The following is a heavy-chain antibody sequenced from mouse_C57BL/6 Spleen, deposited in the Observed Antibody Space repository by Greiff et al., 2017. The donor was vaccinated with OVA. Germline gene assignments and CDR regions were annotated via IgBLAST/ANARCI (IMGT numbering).Heavy chain of an antibody. CDR3: ARGGAYYGSSYADY. D-gene: IGHD1-1*01. CDR2: IYPSDSET. V-gene: IGHV1-61*01. J-gene: IGHJ2*01. CDR1: GYTFTSYW. Sequence: QVQLQQPGAELVRPGSSVKLSCKASGYTFTSYWMDWVKQRPGQGLEWIGNIYPSDSETPYNQKFKDKATLTVDKSSSTAYMQLSSLTSEDSAVYYCARGGAYYGSSYADYWGQGTTLTVSS.